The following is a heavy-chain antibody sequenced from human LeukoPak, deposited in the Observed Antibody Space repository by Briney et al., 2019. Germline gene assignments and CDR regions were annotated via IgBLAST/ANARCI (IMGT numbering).Heavy chain of an antibody. Sequence: SETLSLTCAVYGGSFSGYYWSWIRQPPGKGLEWIGEINHSGSTNYNPSLKSRVTISVDTSKNQFSLKLSSVTAADTAVYYCARSPAWARVVNNWFDPWGQGTLDTVSS. CDR3: ARSPAWARVVNNWFDP. D-gene: IGHD3-3*01. CDR2: INHSGST. CDR1: GGSFSGYY. V-gene: IGHV4-34*01. J-gene: IGHJ5*02.